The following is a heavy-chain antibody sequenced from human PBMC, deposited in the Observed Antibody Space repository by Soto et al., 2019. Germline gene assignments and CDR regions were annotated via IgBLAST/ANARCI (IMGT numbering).Heavy chain of an antibody. D-gene: IGHD1-20*01. CDR3: ARGGGVRKGITGNRPFDY. Sequence: SVKVYCKACVGTFSSYAISWVRQAPGQGLEWMGGIIPIFGTANYAQKFQGRVTITADKSTSTAYMELSSLRSEDTAVYYCARGGGVRKGITGNRPFDYWGQGTLVTVSS. CDR2: IIPIFGTA. CDR1: VGTFSSYA. V-gene: IGHV1-69*06. J-gene: IGHJ4*02.